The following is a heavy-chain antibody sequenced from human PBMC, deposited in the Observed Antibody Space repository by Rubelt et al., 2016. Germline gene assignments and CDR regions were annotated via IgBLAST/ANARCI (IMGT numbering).Heavy chain of an antibody. Sequence: QITLKESGPTLVKPTQTLTLTCTFSGFSLSTSGVGVGWIRQPPGKALEWLARIDWDDDKYYSTSLKTRLTISKDTSKNQVVLTITNMDPVDTATYYCARRVAYYDVLTGYSQYYFDYWGQGTLVTVSS. D-gene: IGHD3-9*01. CDR2: IDWDDDK. CDR1: GFSLSTSGVG. CDR3: ARRVAYYDVLTGYSQYYFDY. V-gene: IGHV2-70*12. J-gene: IGHJ4*02.